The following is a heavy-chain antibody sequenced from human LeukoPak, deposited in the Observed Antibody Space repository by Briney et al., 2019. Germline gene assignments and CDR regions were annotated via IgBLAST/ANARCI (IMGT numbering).Heavy chain of an antibody. CDR2: ISWNSGSI. V-gene: IGHV3-9*01. D-gene: IGHD4-23*01. CDR3: AKDLTTVVTPEFDY. Sequence: GGSLRLSCVASGFTFDDYAMHWVRQAPGKGLEWVSGISWNSGSIEYADSVKGRCTISRDNAKNSPYLQMNSLRTEDTAVYYCAKDLTTVVTPEFDYWGQGTLVTVSS. J-gene: IGHJ4*02. CDR1: GFTFDDYA.